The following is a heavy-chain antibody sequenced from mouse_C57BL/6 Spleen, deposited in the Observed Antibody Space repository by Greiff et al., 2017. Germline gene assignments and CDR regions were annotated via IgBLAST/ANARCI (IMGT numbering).Heavy chain of an antibody. Sequence: QVQLQQPGPELVKPGASVKLSCKASGYTFTSYWMHWVKQRPGQGLEWIGNINPSNGGTNYNEKFKSKATLTVDKSSSTAYMQLSSLTSEDSAVYYCARNRAYYSNVLDYWGQGTTLTVSS. CDR1: GYTFTSYW. D-gene: IGHD2-5*01. CDR2: INPSNGGT. J-gene: IGHJ2*01. CDR3: ARNRAYYSNVLDY. V-gene: IGHV1-53*01.